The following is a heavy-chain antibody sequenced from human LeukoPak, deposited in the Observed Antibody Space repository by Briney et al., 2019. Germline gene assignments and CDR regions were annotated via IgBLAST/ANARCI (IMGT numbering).Heavy chain of an antibody. J-gene: IGHJ6*02. Sequence: GSLRLSCAASGFTVSSNYMSWVRQAPGKGLEWVSVIYSGGSTYYADSVKGRFTISRDNSKNTLYLQMNSLRAEDTAVYYCARKKRFYSSSGYGMDVWGQGTTVTVSS. CDR3: ARKKRFYSSSGYGMDV. D-gene: IGHD6-13*01. CDR1: GFTVSSNY. V-gene: IGHV3-66*01. CDR2: IYSGGST.